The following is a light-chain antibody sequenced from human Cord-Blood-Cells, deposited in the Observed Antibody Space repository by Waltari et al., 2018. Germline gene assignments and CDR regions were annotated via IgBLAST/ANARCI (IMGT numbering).Light chain of an antibody. CDR3: QQYGSSLYT. Sequence: EIVLTHSPGTLSLSPGESATLSCRASQSVSRSYLAWYQQKPGQAPRLLIDGASSRATGIPDRFSGSGSGTDFARTISRLEPEDFAVYYCQQYGSSLYTFGQGTKLEIK. CDR1: QSVSRSY. V-gene: IGKV3-20*01. J-gene: IGKJ2*01. CDR2: GAS.